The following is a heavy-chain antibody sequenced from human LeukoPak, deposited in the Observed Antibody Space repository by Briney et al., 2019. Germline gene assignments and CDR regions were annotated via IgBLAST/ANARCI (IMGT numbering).Heavy chain of an antibody. CDR3: ATSMVRGVSKRGAFDI. J-gene: IGHJ3*02. V-gene: IGHV5-10-1*01. CDR1: GYSFISYW. Sequence: GESLKISCKGSGYSFISYWISWVRQMPGKGLEWMGKIDPSDSYTNYSPSFQGHVTISTDESISTAYLQWSNLKASDTAIYYCATSMVRGVSKRGAFDIWGQGTRVTISS. D-gene: IGHD3-10*01. CDR2: IDPSDSYT.